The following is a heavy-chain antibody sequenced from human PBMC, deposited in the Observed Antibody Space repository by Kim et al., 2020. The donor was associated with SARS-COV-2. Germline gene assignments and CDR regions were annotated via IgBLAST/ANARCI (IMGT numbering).Heavy chain of an antibody. V-gene: IGHV3-74*01. CDR1: GFSFNRHY. CDR2: IGPDGSET. D-gene: IGHD3-10*01. CDR3: ARRAGAAGISSQIDY. Sequence: GGSLRLSCAASGFSFNRHYMHWVRQAPGKGLVWVSRIGPDGSETHYADSVKGRFTISRDNDKNTLFLQMNSLRVEDTAVYFCARRAGAAGISSQIDYWGQGTLVTVSS. J-gene: IGHJ4*02.